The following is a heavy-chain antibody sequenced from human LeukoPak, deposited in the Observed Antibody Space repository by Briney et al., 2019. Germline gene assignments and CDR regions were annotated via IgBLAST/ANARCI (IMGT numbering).Heavy chain of an antibody. D-gene: IGHD1-14*01. CDR2: ISSSGLYI. CDR1: GFTFSGYT. CDR3: AREFEPDYFDY. J-gene: IGHJ4*02. Sequence: PGGSLRLSCTVSGFTFSGYTMHWVRQAPGKGLEWVSSISSSGLYIYFADSLKGRFTISRDNAKNSLYLQVYSLRAEDTAVYYCAREFEPDYFDYWGQGTLVTVSS. V-gene: IGHV3-21*01.